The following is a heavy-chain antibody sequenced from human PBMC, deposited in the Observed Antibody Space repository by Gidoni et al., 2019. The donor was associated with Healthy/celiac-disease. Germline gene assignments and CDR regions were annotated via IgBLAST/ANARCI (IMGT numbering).Heavy chain of an antibody. V-gene: IGHV3-21*01. CDR3: ASVPAPRRYSSSQNWFDP. Sequence: EVQLVESGGGLVKPGGSLRLSGAASGVTFSGSSMNWVRQAPGKGLEWVSSISSSRSYIYYADSVKGRFTISRDNAKNSLYLQMNSLRAEDPAVYYCASVPAPRRYSSSQNWFDPWGQGTLVTVSS. CDR2: ISSSRSYI. D-gene: IGHD6-13*01. J-gene: IGHJ5*02. CDR1: GVTFSGSS.